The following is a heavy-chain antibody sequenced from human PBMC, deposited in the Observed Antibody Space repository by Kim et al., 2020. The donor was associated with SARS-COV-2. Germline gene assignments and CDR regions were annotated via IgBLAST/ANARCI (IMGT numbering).Heavy chain of an antibody. J-gene: IGHJ5*02. V-gene: IGHV3-23*01. CDR3: AGHCTGGSCYWFDP. Sequence: ADSVKGRFTISRDNTKNTLSLQMNSLRVEDTAVYYCAGHCTGGSCYWFDPWGQGTLVTVSS. D-gene: IGHD2-15*01.